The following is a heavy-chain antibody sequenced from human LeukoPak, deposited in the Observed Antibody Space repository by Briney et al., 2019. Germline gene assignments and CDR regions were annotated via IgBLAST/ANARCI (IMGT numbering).Heavy chain of an antibody. J-gene: IGHJ3*02. CDR2: ISSRSNYI. Sequence: GGSLRLSCAASGFTFSSYSMIWVRQAPGKGLEWVSSISSRSNYIYYADSVKGRFTISRDNAKNSLYLQMNSLRAEDTAVYYRARGGLDDDGDYPDAFDIWGQGTMVTVSS. CDR1: GFTFSSYS. CDR3: ARGGLDDDGDYPDAFDI. D-gene: IGHD4-17*01. V-gene: IGHV3-21*06.